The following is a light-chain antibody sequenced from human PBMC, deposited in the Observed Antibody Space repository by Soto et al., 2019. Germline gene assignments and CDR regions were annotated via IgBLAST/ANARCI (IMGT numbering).Light chain of an antibody. CDR2: GAS. J-gene: IGKJ1*01. CDR1: QSVGSN. CDR3: QQYGSSPRT. V-gene: IGKV3-20*01. Sequence: ETVMTQSPDILSVSPGEGATLSCRASQSVGSNLAWYQQKPGQAPRLLIYGASTRATGIPVRFSGSGSGTEFTLTISRVEPEDFAVYYCQQYGSSPRTFGHGTKVDIK.